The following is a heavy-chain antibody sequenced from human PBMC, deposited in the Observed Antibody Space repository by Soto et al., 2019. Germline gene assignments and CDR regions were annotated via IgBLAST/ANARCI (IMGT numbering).Heavy chain of an antibody. CDR2: DRKKNNIYTT. CDR3: ARRGLYGGTVFIDY. CDR1: GFTFSDHY. D-gene: IGHD4-17*01. V-gene: IGHV3-72*01. J-gene: IGHJ4*02. Sequence: EVQLVESGGALVQPGGSLRLSCAASGFTFSDHYIDWVRQAPGKGLEWVGRDRKKNNIYTTEYAASGKGRFTLSRXDXTNSVYLQMNSLKTEDAAVYYCARRGLYGGTVFIDYWGQGALVTVSS.